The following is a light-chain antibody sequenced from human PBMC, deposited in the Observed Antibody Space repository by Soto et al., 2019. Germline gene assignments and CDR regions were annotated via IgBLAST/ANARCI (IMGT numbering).Light chain of an antibody. CDR2: SAS. V-gene: IGKV1-27*01. CDR3: QKFNTAPLT. J-gene: IGKJ5*01. CDR1: QDISVY. Sequence: DIQMTQSPSSLSASVGDRVTITCRASQDISVYLAWYQQKPGKVPKLLIYSASTLQSEDPSRFSGSGSGTVFTLTISSLQPDDVATYYCQKFNTAPLTFGQGTRLQIK.